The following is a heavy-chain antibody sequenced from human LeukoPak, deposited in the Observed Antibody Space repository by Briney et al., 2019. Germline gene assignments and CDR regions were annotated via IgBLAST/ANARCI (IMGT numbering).Heavy chain of an antibody. CDR1: GFTFSSYA. D-gene: IGHD3-10*01. CDR3: ALPSAGGFENYYYGMDV. CDR2: ISGSGGST. J-gene: IGHJ6*02. V-gene: IGHV3-23*01. Sequence: GGSLRLSCAASGFTFSSYAMSWVRQAPGKGLEWVSAISGSGGSTYYADSVKGRFTISRDNSKNTLYLQKNSLRAEDTAVYYCALPSAGGFENYYYGMDVWGQGTTVTVSS.